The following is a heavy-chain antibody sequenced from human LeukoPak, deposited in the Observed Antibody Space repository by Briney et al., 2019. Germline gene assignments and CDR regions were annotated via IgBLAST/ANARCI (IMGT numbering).Heavy chain of an antibody. V-gene: IGHV4-59*01. Sequence: SETLSLTCTVSGGSISSYYWSWIRQPPGKGLEWIGYIYYSGSTNYNPSLKSRVTISVATSKNQFSLKLSSVTAADTAVYYCARLGAYSSSWYNWFDPWGQGTLVTVSS. CDR3: ARLGAYSSSWYNWFDP. J-gene: IGHJ5*02. CDR2: IYYSGST. D-gene: IGHD6-13*01. CDR1: GGSISSYY.